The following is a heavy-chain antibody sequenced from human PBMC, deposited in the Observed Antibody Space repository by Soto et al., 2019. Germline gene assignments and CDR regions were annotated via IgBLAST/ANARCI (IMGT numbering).Heavy chain of an antibody. J-gene: IGHJ5*02. CDR2: IIPIFGTA. Sequence: SVKVSCKASGGTFSSYAISWVRQAPGQGLEWMGGIIPIFGTANYAQKFQGRVTITADESTSTAYMELSSLRSEDTAVYYCAVEANYYDSSGYFARWFDPWGQGTLVTVSS. CDR1: GGTFSSYA. CDR3: AVEANYYDSSGYFARWFDP. V-gene: IGHV1-69*13. D-gene: IGHD3-22*01.